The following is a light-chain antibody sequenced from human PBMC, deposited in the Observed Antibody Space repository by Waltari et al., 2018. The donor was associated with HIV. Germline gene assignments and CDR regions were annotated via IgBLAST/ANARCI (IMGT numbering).Light chain of an antibody. CDR2: EHD. V-gene: IGLV6-57*01. CDR3: QSYDSNTRI. Sequence: FMLTQTRSVSESPGKTVTISCTRSSGSIGSNYVQWYQQRPGSSPTTVIYEHDQRPSGVPGRFSGSIDRSSNSASLTISGLMTEDEADYYCQSYDSNTRIFGTGTKVTVL. J-gene: IGLJ1*01. CDR1: SGSIGSNY.